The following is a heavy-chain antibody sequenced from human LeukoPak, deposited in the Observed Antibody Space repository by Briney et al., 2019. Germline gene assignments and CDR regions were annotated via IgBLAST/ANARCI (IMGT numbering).Heavy chain of an antibody. CDR3: ARDGYTYGRIYY. D-gene: IGHD5-18*01. CDR2: ISAKNGST. CDR1: GYIFTPYG. Sequence: EASVTVSYKASGYIFTPYGISWVRQAPGQGLEWMGWISAKNGSTKYVQKFQGKFTMTTDTSTNTAYMELRSLRSDDTAVYYCARDGYTYGRIYYWGQGTVVTVSS. V-gene: IGHV1-18*01. J-gene: IGHJ4*02.